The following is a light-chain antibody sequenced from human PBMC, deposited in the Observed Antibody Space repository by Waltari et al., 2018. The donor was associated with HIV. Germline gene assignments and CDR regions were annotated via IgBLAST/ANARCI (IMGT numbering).Light chain of an antibody. CDR1: SLRTNY. CDR3: SSRDSSGDQRV. Sequence: SDELTQAPDVSVALGQTVKITCQGDSLRTNYASWYQQKPGQAPVVVIYGKNSRPSGVPDRFAASRSGNTGYLTSSATQAEDEGTYFCSSRDSSGDQRVFGPGTWVAV. CDR2: GKN. V-gene: IGLV3-19*01. J-gene: IGLJ1*01.